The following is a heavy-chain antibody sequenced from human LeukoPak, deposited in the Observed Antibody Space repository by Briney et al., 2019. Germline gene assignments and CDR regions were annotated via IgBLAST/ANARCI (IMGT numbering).Heavy chain of an antibody. V-gene: IGHV4-31*03. J-gene: IGHJ4*02. CDR2: IYYSGST. CDR3: ARGDLRRNFDY. CDR1: GGSISSGGYY. Sequence: SQTLFLTCTVSGGSISSGGYYWSWIRQHPGKGLEWIGYIYYSGSTYYNPSLKSRVTISVDTSKNQFSLKLSSVTAADTAVYYCARGDLRRNFDYWGQGTLVTVSS. D-gene: IGHD1-14*01.